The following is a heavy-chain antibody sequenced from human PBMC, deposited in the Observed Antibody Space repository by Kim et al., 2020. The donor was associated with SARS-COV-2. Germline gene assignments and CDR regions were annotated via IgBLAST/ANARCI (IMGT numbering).Heavy chain of an antibody. D-gene: IGHD3-22*01. V-gene: IGHV4-31*11. Sequence: SETLSLTCAVSGDSMTSGTFYWAWIRQQPGKGLEWIAYVHDSGTTFHNPAFQSRVILSIDTSKNQFSLNLRSVTAAATAVYYCARGVSNTSGYYPDPWGQGTLVTASS. CDR1: GDSMTSGTFY. CDR3: ARGVSNTSGYYPDP. CDR2: VHDSGTT. J-gene: IGHJ5*01.